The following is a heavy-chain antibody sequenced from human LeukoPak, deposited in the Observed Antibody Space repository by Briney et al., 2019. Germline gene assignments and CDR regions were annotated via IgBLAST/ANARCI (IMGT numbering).Heavy chain of an antibody. CDR2: IIPIFGTA. CDR3: ARCYDYGDPSYYYYGMDA. D-gene: IGHD4-17*01. CDR1: GGTFSSYA. J-gene: IGHJ6*02. Sequence: SVKVSCKASGGTFSSYAISWVRQAPGQGLEWMGGIIPIFGTANYAQKFQGRVTITADESTSTAYMELSSLRSEDTAVYYCARCYDYGDPSYYYYGMDAWGQGTTVTVSS. V-gene: IGHV1-69*13.